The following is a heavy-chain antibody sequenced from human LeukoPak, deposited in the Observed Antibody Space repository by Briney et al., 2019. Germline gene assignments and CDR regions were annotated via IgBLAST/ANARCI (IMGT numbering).Heavy chain of an antibody. CDR1: ELAFKNVW. V-gene: IGHV3-15*01. D-gene: IGHD4-17*01. J-gene: IGHJ4*02. CDR2: ISSKSDGGTT. Sequence: GGSLRLSCGASELAFKNVWMSWVRQAPGKGLEWVGRISSKSDGGTTDYAAPVKGRFTISRDDSTNTLSLQMSGLKAEDTALYFCITEPHDYGDFTFGYWGQGTLVTVSS. CDR3: ITEPHDYGDFTFGY.